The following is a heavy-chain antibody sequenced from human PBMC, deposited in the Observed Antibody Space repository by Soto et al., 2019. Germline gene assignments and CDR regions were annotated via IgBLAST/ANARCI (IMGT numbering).Heavy chain of an antibody. Sequence: QVQLVESGGGVVQPGRSLRLSCAASGFTFSSYAMHWVRQAAGKGLEWVAVLSYDGSNKYYAGSLKGRFTISRDNSKNTPYLQMSSLRAEDTPVYYCARDSSPHSNGWHNRHFHYWGQGLLVTVSS. J-gene: IGHJ4*02. D-gene: IGHD6-19*01. CDR1: GFTFSSYA. CDR2: LSYDGSNK. CDR3: ARDSSPHSNGWHNRHFHY. V-gene: IGHV3-30-3*01.